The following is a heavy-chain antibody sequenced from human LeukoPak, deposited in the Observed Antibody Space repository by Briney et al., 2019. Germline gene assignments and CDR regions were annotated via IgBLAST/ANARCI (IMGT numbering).Heavy chain of an antibody. CDR3: AREEHPYNWNYYYYYYYGMDV. J-gene: IGHJ6*02. V-gene: IGHV1-46*01. Sequence: ASVKVSCKASGYTFTSYYMHWVRQAPGQGLEWMGIINPSGGSTSYAQKFQGRVTITADESTSTAYMELSSLRSEDTAVYYCAREEHPYNWNYYYYYYYGMDVWGQGTTVTVSS. CDR2: INPSGGST. D-gene: IGHD1-7*01. CDR1: GYTFTSYY.